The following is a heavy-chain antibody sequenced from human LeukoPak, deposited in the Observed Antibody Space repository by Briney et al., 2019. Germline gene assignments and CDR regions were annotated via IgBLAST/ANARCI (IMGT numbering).Heavy chain of an antibody. Sequence: GGSLRLSCAASGFTFSSSAMSWVRPAPGKGLYWVSAISGSGTGTYYADSVKGRLAISREHSKNTLYLQMNSLRAEDTAVYYCAKRSYYDSSGYYFDYWGQGTLVTVSS. V-gene: IGHV3-23*01. CDR3: AKRSYYDSSGYYFDY. J-gene: IGHJ4*02. CDR2: ISGSGTGT. D-gene: IGHD3-22*01. CDR1: GFTFSSSA.